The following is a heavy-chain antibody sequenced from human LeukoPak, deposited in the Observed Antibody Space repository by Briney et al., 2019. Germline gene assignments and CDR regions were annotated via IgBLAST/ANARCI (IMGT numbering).Heavy chain of an antibody. J-gene: IGHJ4*02. Sequence: EASVKVSCKASGYTFTSYYMHWVRQAPGQGLEWMGWMNPNSGGTNYAQKFQGRVTMTRDTSISTAYMELSRLRSDDTAVYYCARDRRGAYGDYATSYWGQGTLVTVSS. CDR1: GYTFTSYY. V-gene: IGHV1-2*02. D-gene: IGHD4-17*01. CDR3: ARDRRGAYGDYATSY. CDR2: MNPNSGGT.